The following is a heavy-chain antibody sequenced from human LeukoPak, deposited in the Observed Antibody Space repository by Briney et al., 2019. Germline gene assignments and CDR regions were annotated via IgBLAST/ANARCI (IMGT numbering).Heavy chain of an antibody. J-gene: IGHJ3*02. D-gene: IGHD5-24*01. CDR2: ITYDGLNK. CDR1: GFTFSNYA. Sequence: GGSLRLSCAASGFTFSNYAMHWVRQAPGKGLEWAAIITYDGLNKYYADSVKGRFTISRDNSKNTLYLQMNSLRAEDTAVYYCAREMATIGRGAFDIWGQGTIVTVSS. V-gene: IGHV3-30-3*01. CDR3: AREMATIGRGAFDI.